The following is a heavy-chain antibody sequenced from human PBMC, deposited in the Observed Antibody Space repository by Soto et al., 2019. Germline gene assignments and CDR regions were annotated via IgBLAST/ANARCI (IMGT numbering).Heavy chain of an antibody. CDR3: AKDISRMVNAFDI. CDR1: GFTFDDYA. D-gene: IGHD2-21*01. J-gene: IGHJ3*02. V-gene: IGHV3-9*01. Sequence: EVQLVESGGGLVQPGRSLRLSCAASGFTFDDYAMHWVRQAPGKGLEWVSGISWNSGSIGYADSVKGRFTISRDNAKNSLYLQMNSLRAEDTALYYCAKDISRMVNAFDIWGQGTMVTVSS. CDR2: ISWNSGSI.